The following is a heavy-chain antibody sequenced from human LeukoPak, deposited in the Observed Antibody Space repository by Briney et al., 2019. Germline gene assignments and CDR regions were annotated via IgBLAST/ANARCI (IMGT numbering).Heavy chain of an antibody. V-gene: IGHV4-34*01. J-gene: IGHJ5*02. CDR1: GGSFSGYY. Sequence: SETLSLTCAVYGGSFSGYYWSWIRQPPGKGLEWIGEINHSGSTNYNPSLKSRVTISVDTSKNQVSLKLSSVTAADTAVYYCARDVRLWFGELSKGFDPWGQGTLVTVSS. D-gene: IGHD3-10*01. CDR2: INHSGST. CDR3: ARDVRLWFGELSKGFDP.